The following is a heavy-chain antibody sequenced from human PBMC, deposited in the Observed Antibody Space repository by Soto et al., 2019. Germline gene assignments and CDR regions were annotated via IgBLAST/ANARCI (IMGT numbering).Heavy chain of an antibody. V-gene: IGHV4-39*01. CDR2: IYYSGST. D-gene: IGHD3-22*01. Sequence: PSETLSLTCTVSGGSISSSSYYWGWIRQPPGKGLEWIGSIYYSGSTYYNPSLKSRVTISVDTSKNQFSLKLSSVTAADTAVYYCASLTMIVRGDAFDIWGQGTMVTVSS. J-gene: IGHJ3*02. CDR3: ASLTMIVRGDAFDI. CDR1: GGSISSSSYY.